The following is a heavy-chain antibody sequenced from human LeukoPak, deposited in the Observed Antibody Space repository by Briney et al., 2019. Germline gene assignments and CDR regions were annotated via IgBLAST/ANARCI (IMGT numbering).Heavy chain of an antibody. CDR3: ARDRLGTYAFDG. V-gene: IGHV3-66*01. CDR2: IYSGGST. Sequence: PGGFLRLSCAASGFTVSSNYMSWDRQAPGKGLEWVSVIYSGGSTYYADSVKGRFTISRDNSKNTLYLQMNSLRAEDTAVYYCARDRLGTYAFDGWGQGRMLTVSS. CDR1: GFTVSSNY. D-gene: IGHD3-16*01. J-gene: IGHJ3*01.